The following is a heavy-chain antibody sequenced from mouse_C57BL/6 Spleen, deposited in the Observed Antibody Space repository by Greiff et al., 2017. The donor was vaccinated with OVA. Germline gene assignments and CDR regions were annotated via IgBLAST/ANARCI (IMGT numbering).Heavy chain of an antibody. V-gene: IGHV1-72*01. Sequence: QVQLQQPGAELVKPGASVKLSCKASGYTFTSYWMHWVKQRPGRGLEWIGRIDPNSGGTKYNEKFKSKAPLTVDKPTSTAYMQLSGLTSEDSAVYYCARAPDSSGAEEFAYWGQGTLVTVSA. CDR2: IDPNSGGT. CDR3: ARAPDSSGAEEFAY. CDR1: GYTFTSYW. D-gene: IGHD3-2*02. J-gene: IGHJ3*01.